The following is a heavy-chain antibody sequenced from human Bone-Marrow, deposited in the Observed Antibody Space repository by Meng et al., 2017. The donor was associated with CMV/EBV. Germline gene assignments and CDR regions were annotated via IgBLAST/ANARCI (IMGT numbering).Heavy chain of an antibody. CDR2: ISYDGSNK. CDR3: ARTIVGPSPFDY. V-gene: IGHV3-30*03. J-gene: IGHJ4*02. D-gene: IGHD2-21*01. Sequence: CSASGFTFSSYGMHWVRQAPGKGLEWVAVISYDGSNKYYADSVKGRFTISRDNSKNTLYLQMNSLRAEDTAVYYCARTIVGPSPFDYWGPGTLVTVSS. CDR1: GFTFSSYG.